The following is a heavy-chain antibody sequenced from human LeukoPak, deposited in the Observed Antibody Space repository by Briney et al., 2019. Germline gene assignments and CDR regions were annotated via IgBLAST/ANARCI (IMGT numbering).Heavy chain of an antibody. V-gene: IGHV3-23*01. J-gene: IGHJ4*02. CDR1: GFTFNNHA. Sequence: GGSLRLSCAASGFTFNNHAMSWVRQGPGKGLEWISGISGSGGNTYYADSVKGRFTISRDNSKNTLYLQVNSLRAEDTAVYFCVKDRRSPYDFWGQGTLVTVSS. CDR3: VKDRRSPYDF. D-gene: IGHD1-26*01. CDR2: ISGSGGNT.